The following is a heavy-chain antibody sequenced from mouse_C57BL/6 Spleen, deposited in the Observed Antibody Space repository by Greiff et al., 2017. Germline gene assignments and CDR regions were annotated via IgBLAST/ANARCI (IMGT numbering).Heavy chain of an antibody. Sequence: QVQLQQPGAELVKPGASVKLSCKASGYTFTSYWMQWVKQRPGQGLEWIGEIDPSDSYTNYNQKFKGKATLTVDTSSRTAYMQLSSLTSEDSAVYYCASGRYWGQGTTLTVSS. CDR3: ASGRY. CDR2: IDPSDSYT. CDR1: GYTFTSYW. J-gene: IGHJ2*01. V-gene: IGHV1-50*01.